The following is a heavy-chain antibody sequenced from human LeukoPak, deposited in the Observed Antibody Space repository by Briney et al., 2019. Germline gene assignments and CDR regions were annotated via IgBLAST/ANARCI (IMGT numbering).Heavy chain of an antibody. CDR3: AKTQGYYDG. Sequence: PGGSLRLSCVASGFTFSNYAMTWVRQAPGKGLELVSGIWGADDKTVYGDAVKGRFTISRYNAKNTLHLQMNSLRADDTAVYYCAKTQGYYDGWGQGALVTVSS. CDR2: IWGADDKT. CDR1: GFTFSNYA. V-gene: IGHV3-23*01. D-gene: IGHD3-3*01. J-gene: IGHJ4*02.